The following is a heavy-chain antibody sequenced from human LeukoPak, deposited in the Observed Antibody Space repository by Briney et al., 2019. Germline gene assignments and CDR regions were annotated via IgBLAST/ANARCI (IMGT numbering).Heavy chain of an antibody. CDR3: ARGLTFGGVPADY. CDR2: INHSGST. CDR1: GGSFSGYY. J-gene: IGHJ4*02. D-gene: IGHD3-16*01. V-gene: IGHV4-34*01. Sequence: SETLSLTCAVYGGSFSGYYWSWIRQPPGKGLEWIGEINHSGSTNYNPSLKSRVTISVDTSKNQFSLKLSSVTAADTAVYYCARGLTFGGVPADYWGQGTLVTVSS.